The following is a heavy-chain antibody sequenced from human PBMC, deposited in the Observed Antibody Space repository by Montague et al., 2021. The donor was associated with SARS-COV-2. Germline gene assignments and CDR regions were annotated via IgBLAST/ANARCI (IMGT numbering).Heavy chain of an antibody. Sequence: SLRLSCAASGFTFSSYGMHWVRQAPGKGLEWVAVIWYDGSNEYYADSVKGRFTISRDNSKNALYLQMSSLRAEDTAVYYCARDRVRAAAGTRYYFDDWGQGTLVTVSS. CDR1: GFTFSSYG. D-gene: IGHD6-13*01. J-gene: IGHJ4*02. CDR3: ARDRVRAAAGTRYYFDD. CDR2: IWYDGSNE. V-gene: IGHV3-33*01.